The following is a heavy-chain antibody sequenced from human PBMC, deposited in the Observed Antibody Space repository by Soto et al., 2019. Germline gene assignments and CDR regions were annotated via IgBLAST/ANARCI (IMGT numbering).Heavy chain of an antibody. V-gene: IGHV4-31*03. CDR2: RYYSEST. J-gene: IGHJ4*02. Sequence: SETLSLTCTVSGGSITTGGYYWSWIRQLPGKGLEWIGHRYYSESTYYNPSLKSRVSISLDTSKNQFSLKPSFVTAADTAMYYCARTKCSGGSCYSWSLDYWGQGTPVTVSS. CDR1: GGSITTGGYY. CDR3: ARTKCSGGSCYSWSLDY. D-gene: IGHD2-15*01.